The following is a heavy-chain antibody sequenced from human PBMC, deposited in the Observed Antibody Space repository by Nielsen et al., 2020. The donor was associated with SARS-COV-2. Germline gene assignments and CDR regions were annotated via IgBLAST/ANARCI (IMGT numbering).Heavy chain of an antibody. J-gene: IGHJ5*02. V-gene: IGHV3-53*05. Sequence: GESLKISCAASGFTVSSNYMSWVRQAPGKGLEWVSVIYSGGSTYYADSVKGRFTISRDNSKNTLYLQMNSLRAEDTAVYYCARGGRYCSGGSCPNWFDPWGQGTLVTVSS. CDR1: GFTVSSNY. CDR3: ARGGRYCSGGSCPNWFDP. CDR2: IYSGGST. D-gene: IGHD2-15*01.